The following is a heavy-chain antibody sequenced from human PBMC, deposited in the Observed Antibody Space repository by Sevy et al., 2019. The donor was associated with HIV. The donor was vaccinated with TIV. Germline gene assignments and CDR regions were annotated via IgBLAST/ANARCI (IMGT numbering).Heavy chain of an antibody. CDR3: AKNTAAAGAGGFDY. J-gene: IGHJ4*02. CDR2: IQYDGNDK. D-gene: IGHD6-13*01. V-gene: IGHV3-30*02. CDR1: RFIFNDYG. Sequence: GGSLRLSCAASRFIFNDYGMHWVRQAPGKGLERVAFIQYDGNDKYYADSMRGRFTISRDNSKNMLFLQMNSLRSEDTAMYYCAKNTAAAGAGGFDYWCQGTLVTVSS.